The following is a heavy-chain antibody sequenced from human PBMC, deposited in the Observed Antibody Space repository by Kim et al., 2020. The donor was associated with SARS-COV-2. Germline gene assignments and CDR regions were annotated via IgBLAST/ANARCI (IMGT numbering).Heavy chain of an antibody. CDR3: ARPIFGVAKLGFDC. D-gene: IGHD3-3*02. CDR1: GFTFSDYY. Sequence: GGSLRLSCAASGFTFSDYYMSWVRQPPGKGLEWLSNISSRNTFINYADSAKGRFTISRDNAKNSLYLQMNGLRAEDTAVYYCARPIFGVAKLGFDCWGQGALVTVSS. V-gene: IGHV3-11*03. CDR2: ISSRNTFI. J-gene: IGHJ4*02.